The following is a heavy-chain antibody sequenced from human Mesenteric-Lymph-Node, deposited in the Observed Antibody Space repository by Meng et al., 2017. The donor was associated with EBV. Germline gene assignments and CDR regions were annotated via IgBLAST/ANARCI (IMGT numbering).Heavy chain of an antibody. Sequence: DVQSLEAGGGLVLPGGSLRLSCAASGFTFSSYAMSWVRQAPGKGLEWVSTISGSGGSTYYADSVKGRFTISRDHSKNTLYLQMNNLRAEDTAVYYCAKAHDTAMLKSCGYWGQGTLVTVSS. CDR2: ISGSGGST. CDR3: AKAHDTAMLKSCGY. J-gene: IGHJ4*02. V-gene: IGHV3-23*01. D-gene: IGHD5-18*01. CDR1: GFTFSSYA.